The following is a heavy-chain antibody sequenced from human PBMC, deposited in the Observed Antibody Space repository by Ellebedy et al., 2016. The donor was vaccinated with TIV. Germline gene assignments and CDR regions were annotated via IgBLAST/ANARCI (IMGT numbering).Heavy chain of an antibody. D-gene: IGHD3-22*01. V-gene: IGHV3-66*01. CDR3: ARDEYYYDSSGHKGAFDI. Sequence: PGGSLRLSCAASGFTVSSNYMSWVRQAPGKGLEWVSVIYSGGSTYYADSVKGRFTISRDNSKNTLYLQMNSLRAEDTAVYYCARDEYYYDSSGHKGAFDIWGQGTMVTVSS. CDR2: IYSGGST. CDR1: GFTVSSNY. J-gene: IGHJ3*02.